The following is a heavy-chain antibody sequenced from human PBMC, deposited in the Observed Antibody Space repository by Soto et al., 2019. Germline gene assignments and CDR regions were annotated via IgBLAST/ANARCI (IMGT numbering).Heavy chain of an antibody. J-gene: IGHJ3*02. D-gene: IGHD1-1*01. CDR3: ARSPLAFPNFRDAFDI. CDR2: IYSGGST. CDR1: GFTVSSNY. Sequence: EVQLVESGGGLVQPGGSLRLSCAASGFTVSSNYMSWVRQAPGKGLEWVSVIYSGGSTYYADSVKGRFTISRDNSKNTLYLQMNSLRAEDTAVYYCARSPLAFPNFRDAFDIWGQGTMVTVSS. V-gene: IGHV3-66*01.